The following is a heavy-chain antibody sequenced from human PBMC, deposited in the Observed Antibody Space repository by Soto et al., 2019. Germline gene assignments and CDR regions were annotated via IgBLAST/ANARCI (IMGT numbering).Heavy chain of an antibody. V-gene: IGHV3-30*18. J-gene: IGHJ4*02. D-gene: IGHD3-10*01. CDR2: ISYDGNNK. CDR1: GFTFSTYG. CDR3: AKDSGRGSADYYFDY. Sequence: GGSLRLSCAASGFTFSTYGMHWVRQAPGKGLERVAVISYDGNNKYHADSVKGRFTISRDNSKNTLYLQMNSLRAEDTAVYYCAKDSGRGSADYYFDYWGQGTLVTVSS.